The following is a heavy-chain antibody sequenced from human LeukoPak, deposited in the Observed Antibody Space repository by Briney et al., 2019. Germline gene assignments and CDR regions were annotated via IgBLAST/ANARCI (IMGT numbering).Heavy chain of an antibody. D-gene: IGHD3-10*01. CDR3: ARERFTMVRGVMGWFDP. Sequence: APVKVSCKAPGYTFTSYYMHWVRQAPGQGLEWMGIINPSGGSTSYAQKFQGRVTMTRDTSTSTVYMELSSLRSEDTAVYYCARERFTMVRGVMGWFDPWGQGTLVTVSS. CDR2: INPSGGST. V-gene: IGHV1-46*01. CDR1: GYTFTSYY. J-gene: IGHJ5*02.